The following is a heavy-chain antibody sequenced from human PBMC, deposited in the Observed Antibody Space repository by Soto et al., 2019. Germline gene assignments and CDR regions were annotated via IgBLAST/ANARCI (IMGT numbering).Heavy chain of an antibody. J-gene: IGHJ6*02. Sequence: QVQLVESGGGVVQPGRSLRLSCVASGFTFSSYAMHWVRQAPGKGLEWVAVISYDGSNKYYADSVKGRFTISRDNSKNTLYLQMNSLRAEDTAVYYCASLRVVDAIYYYYYYGMDVWGQGTTVTVSS. D-gene: IGHD2-15*01. V-gene: IGHV3-30-3*01. CDR1: GFTFSSYA. CDR2: ISYDGSNK. CDR3: ASLRVVDAIYYYYYYGMDV.